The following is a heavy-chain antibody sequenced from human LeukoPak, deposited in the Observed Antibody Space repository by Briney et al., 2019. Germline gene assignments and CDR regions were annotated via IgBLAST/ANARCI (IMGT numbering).Heavy chain of an antibody. Sequence: SETLSLTCTVSGGSISSYYWSWIRRPPGKGLEWIGYIYHSGSTYYNPSLKSRVTISVDRSKNQFSLKLSSATAADTAVYYCAREYKFESWFDPWGQGTLVTVSS. V-gene: IGHV4-59*12. CDR2: IYHSGST. J-gene: IGHJ5*02. CDR1: GGSISSYY. D-gene: IGHD1-1*01. CDR3: AREYKFESWFDP.